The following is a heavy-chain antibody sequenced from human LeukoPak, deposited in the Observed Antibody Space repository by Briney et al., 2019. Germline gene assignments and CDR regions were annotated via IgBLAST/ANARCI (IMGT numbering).Heavy chain of an antibody. CDR1: GYSISTGYF. J-gene: IGHJ4*02. V-gene: IGHV4-38-2*01. D-gene: IGHD3-16*01. Sequence: PSETLSLTCAVSGYSISTGYFWGWIRQSPGQGLEGIGSIFHTGSASYNPSLKSRATLSVDTSKNEFSLKLTSVSAADTAIYYCASRRGTYIDYWGQGTLVIVSS. CDR3: ASRRGTYIDY. CDR2: IFHTGSA.